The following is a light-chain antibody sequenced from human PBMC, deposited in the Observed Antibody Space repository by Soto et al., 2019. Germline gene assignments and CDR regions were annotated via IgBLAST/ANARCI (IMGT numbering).Light chain of an antibody. CDR1: NIGSKS. V-gene: IGLV3-21*04. CDR3: QVWDSSSDPYV. J-gene: IGLJ1*01. Sequence: GPGKTARITCGGNNIGSKSVHWYQQKPGQAPVLVIYYDSDRPSGIPERFSGSNSGNTATLTISRVEAGDEADYFCQVWDSSSDPYVFGTGTKLTVL. CDR2: YDS.